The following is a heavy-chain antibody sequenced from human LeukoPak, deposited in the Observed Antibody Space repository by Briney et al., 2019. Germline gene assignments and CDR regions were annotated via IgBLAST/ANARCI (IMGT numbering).Heavy chain of an antibody. Sequence: PSETLSLTCAVYGESFSGYYWSWIRQPPGKGLEWIGEINHSGSTNYNPSLKSRVTISVDTSKNQFSLKLSSVTAADTAVYYCARLVVVAATRFAPRDSDYWGQGTLVTVSS. J-gene: IGHJ4*02. D-gene: IGHD2-15*01. CDR1: GESFSGYY. CDR2: INHSGST. V-gene: IGHV4-34*01. CDR3: ARLVVVAATRFAPRDSDY.